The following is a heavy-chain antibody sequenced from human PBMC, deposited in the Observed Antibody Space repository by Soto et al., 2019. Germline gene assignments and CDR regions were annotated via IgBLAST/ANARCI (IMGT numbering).Heavy chain of an antibody. V-gene: IGHV3-48*03. CDR3: ARDRYDILIGWVDYYGMDV. CDR2: ISSSGSTI. CDR1: GFTLSSYE. D-gene: IGHD3-9*01. Sequence: GGSLRLSCAASGFTLSSYEMNWVRQAPGKGLEWVSYISSSGSTIYYADSVKGRFTISRDNAKNSLYLQMNSLRAEDTAVYYCARDRYDILIGWVDYYGMDVWGQGTTVTVSS. J-gene: IGHJ6*02.